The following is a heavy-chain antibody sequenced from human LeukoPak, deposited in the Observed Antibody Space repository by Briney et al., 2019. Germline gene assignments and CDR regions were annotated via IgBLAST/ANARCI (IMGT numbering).Heavy chain of an antibody. CDR1: GFTFSSYS. CDR3: ARDVDTAMADEYYYYGMDV. Sequence: PGGSLRLSCAASGFTFSSYSMNWVRQAPGKGLEWVAVISYDGSNKYYADSVKGRFTISRDNSKNTLYLQMNSLRAEDTAVYYCARDVDTAMADEYYYYGMDVWGQGTTVTVSS. CDR2: ISYDGSNK. D-gene: IGHD5-18*01. V-gene: IGHV3-30*03. J-gene: IGHJ6*02.